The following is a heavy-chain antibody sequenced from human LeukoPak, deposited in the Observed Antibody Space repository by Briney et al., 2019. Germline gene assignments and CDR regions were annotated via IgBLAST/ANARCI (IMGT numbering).Heavy chain of an antibody. CDR2: INHSGST. D-gene: IGHD4-17*01. CDR3: ARTTYGSFDY. V-gene: IGHV4-34*01. J-gene: IGHJ4*02. Sequence: KASETLSLTCAVYGGSFSGYYWSWIRQPPGKGLEWIGEINHSGSTNYNPSLKSRVTISVDTSKNQFSLKLSSVTAADTAVYYCARTTYGSFDYWGQGTLVTVSS. CDR1: GGSFSGYY.